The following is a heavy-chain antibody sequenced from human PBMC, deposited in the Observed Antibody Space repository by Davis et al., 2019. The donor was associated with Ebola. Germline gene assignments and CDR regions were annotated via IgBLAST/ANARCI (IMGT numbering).Heavy chain of an antibody. CDR3: ARHWHVLSGYYYGMDV. CDR1: GDSITSYY. CDR2: LSDSGST. D-gene: IGHD3-9*01. Sequence: MPSETLSLTCSVSGDSITSYYWSWIRQPPGKGLEWVGYLSDSGSTNYNPSLKSRVTISPDTSKNQFSLNLSSVTAADTAVYYCARHWHVLSGYYYGMDVWGQGITVTASS. V-gene: IGHV4-59*08. J-gene: IGHJ6*02.